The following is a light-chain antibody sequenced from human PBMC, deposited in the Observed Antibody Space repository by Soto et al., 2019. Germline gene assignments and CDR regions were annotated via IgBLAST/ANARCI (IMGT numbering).Light chain of an antibody. Sequence: QSVLTQPHSASGTPGQRVTISCSGSSSNIGSNTVNWYQQLPGTAPKLLIYSNNQRPSGVPDRFSGSKSGTSASLAISGLQSEDEADYYCAAWDDSLNGPVFGGGTQLTV. J-gene: IGLJ2*01. CDR1: SSNIGSNT. CDR2: SNN. CDR3: AAWDDSLNGPV. V-gene: IGLV1-44*01.